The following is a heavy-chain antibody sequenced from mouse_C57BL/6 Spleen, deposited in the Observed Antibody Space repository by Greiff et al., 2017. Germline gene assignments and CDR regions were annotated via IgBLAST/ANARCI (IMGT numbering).Heavy chain of an antibody. CDR1: GYTFTNYW. D-gene: IGHD1-1*01. Sequence: LQESGAELVRPGTSVKMSRKASGYTFTNYWIGWAKQRPGHGLEWIGDIYPGGGYTNYNEKFKGKATLTADKSSSTAYMQFSSLTSEDSAIYYCARTYGSSPWYFDVWGTGTTVTVSS. J-gene: IGHJ1*03. CDR2: IYPGGGYT. CDR3: ARTYGSSPWYFDV. V-gene: IGHV1-63*01.